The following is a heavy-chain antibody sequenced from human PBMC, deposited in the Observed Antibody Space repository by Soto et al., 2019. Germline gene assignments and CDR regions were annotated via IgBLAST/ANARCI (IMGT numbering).Heavy chain of an antibody. CDR1: GFTFSSYG. D-gene: IGHD2-2*02. V-gene: IGHV3-30*18. CDR3: AKDRGCSSTSCYNPYYYYGMDV. J-gene: IGHJ6*02. CDR2: ISYDGSNK. Sequence: PGGSLRLSCAASGFTFSSYGMHWFRQAPGKGLEWVAVISYDGSNKYYADSVKGRFTISRDNSKNTLYLQMNSLRAEDTAVYYCAKDRGCSSTSCYNPYYYYGMDVWGQGTTVTVSS.